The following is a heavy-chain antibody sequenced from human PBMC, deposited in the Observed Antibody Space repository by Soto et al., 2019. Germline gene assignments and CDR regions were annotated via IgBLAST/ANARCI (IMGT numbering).Heavy chain of an antibody. J-gene: IGHJ3*02. CDR2: IYHSGST. D-gene: IGHD2-21*01. Sequence: QVQLQESGPGLVKPSGTLSLTCAVSGGSISSSNWWSWVRQPPGKGLEWIGEIYHSGSTNYNPSLKSRVTISVDKSTNQFSLKLSSVTPADTAVYYCARDRSSPLPDGVIDIWGQGTMVTVSS. V-gene: IGHV4-4*02. CDR3: ARDRSSPLPDGVIDI. CDR1: GGSISSSNW.